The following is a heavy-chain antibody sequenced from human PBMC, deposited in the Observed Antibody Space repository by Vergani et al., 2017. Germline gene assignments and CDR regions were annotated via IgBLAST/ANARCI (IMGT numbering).Heavy chain of an antibody. V-gene: IGHV3-48*04. CDR2: ISSSSSTI. D-gene: IGHD3-22*01. CDR1: GFTFSSYS. Sequence: EVQLVESGGGLVQPGGSLRLSCAASGFTFSSYSMNWVRQAPGKGLEWVSYISSSSSTIYYADSVKGRFTISRDNAKNSLYLQMNSLRAEDTAVYYCAIIPYDSSGDFDYWGQGTLGTVSS. J-gene: IGHJ4*02. CDR3: AIIPYDSSGDFDY.